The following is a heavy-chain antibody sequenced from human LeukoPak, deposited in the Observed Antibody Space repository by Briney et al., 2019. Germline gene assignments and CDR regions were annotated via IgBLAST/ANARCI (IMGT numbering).Heavy chain of an antibody. CDR3: AKEGGYYDILTGYYSPGYFDY. D-gene: IGHD3-9*01. CDR2: ISGSGGST. J-gene: IGHJ4*02. CDR1: GFTFSSYA. V-gene: IGHV3-23*01. Sequence: PGGSLRLSCAASGFTFSSYAMSWVRQAPRKGLEWVSAISGSGGSTYYADSVKGRFTISRDNSKNTLYLQMNSLRAEDTAVYYCAKEGGYYDILTGYYSPGYFDYWGQGTLVTVSS.